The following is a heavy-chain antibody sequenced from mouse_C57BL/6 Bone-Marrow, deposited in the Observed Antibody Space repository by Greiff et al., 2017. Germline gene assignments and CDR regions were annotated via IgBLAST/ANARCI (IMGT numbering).Heavy chain of an antibody. Sequence: QVQLQQPGAELVRPGSSVKLSCKASGYTFTSYWMDWVKQRPGQGLEWIGNIYPSDSETHYNQKFKDKATLTVDKSSSTAYMQLSSLTSEDSAVYYCARGVYDYDGAFAYWGQGTLVTVSA. V-gene: IGHV1-61*01. J-gene: IGHJ3*01. CDR3: ARGVYDYDGAFAY. CDR1: GYTFTSYW. D-gene: IGHD2-4*01. CDR2: IYPSDSET.